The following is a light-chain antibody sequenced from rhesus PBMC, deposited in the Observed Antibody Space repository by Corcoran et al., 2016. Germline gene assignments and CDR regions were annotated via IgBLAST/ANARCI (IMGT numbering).Light chain of an antibody. Sequence: DIQMTQSPSYLSASVGDRVTITCRARQGISNWLAWYQQKPGKAPKLLIYRASNLETGVPSRFSGSGSGTDFTLTISSLQPEDIATYYCQQHDNSPFTFGPGTKLDIK. CDR3: QQHDNSPFT. CDR2: RAS. J-gene: IGKJ3*01. CDR1: QGISNW. V-gene: IGKV1-69*01.